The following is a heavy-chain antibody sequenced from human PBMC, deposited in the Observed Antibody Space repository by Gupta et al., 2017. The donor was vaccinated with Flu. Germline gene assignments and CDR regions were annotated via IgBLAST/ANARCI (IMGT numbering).Heavy chain of an antibody. V-gene: IGHV3-30*03. CDR3: ARVARVYQLLSGWFDP. J-gene: IGHJ5*02. Sequence: QVQLVESGGGVVQPGMSLRLSCAASGFIFNRYDMHWVRQAPGKGLEWVAVTSFDGSITYYGDSVKGRFTISRDNSKNLVYLQMNSLRVEDTALYYCARVARVYQLLSGWFDPWGQGTLVTVSS. CDR1: GFIFNRYD. CDR2: TSFDGSIT. D-gene: IGHD3-10*01.